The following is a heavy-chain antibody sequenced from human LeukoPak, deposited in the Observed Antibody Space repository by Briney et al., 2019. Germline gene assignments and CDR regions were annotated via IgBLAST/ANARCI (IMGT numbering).Heavy chain of an antibody. D-gene: IGHD5-18*01. CDR3: VRDRSYGAFDS. V-gene: IGHV3-20*01. CDR2: ITWNGGTT. CDR1: GFTFDDHG. J-gene: IGHJ4*02. Sequence: GGSLRLSCAASGFTFDDHGMNWVRQAPGKGLERVSGITWNGGTTGYSDSVRGRFTISRDNAKNSLYLQMNSLRAEDTAFYRCVRDRSYGAFDSWGLGTLVTVSS.